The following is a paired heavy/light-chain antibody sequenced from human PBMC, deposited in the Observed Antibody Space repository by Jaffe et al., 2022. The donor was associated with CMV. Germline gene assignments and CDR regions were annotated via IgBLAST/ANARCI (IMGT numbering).Light chain of an antibody. CDR2: GAS. CDR1: QSVSSN. CDR3: QQYNNWPPRT. J-gene: IGKJ1*01. V-gene: IGKV3-15*01. Sequence: EIVMTQSPATLSVSPGERATLSCRASQSVSSNLAWYQQKPGQAPRLLIYGASTRATGIPARFSGSGSGTEFTLTISSLQSEDFAVYYCQQYNNWPPRTFGQGTKVEIK.
Heavy chain of an antibody. CDR2: INHSGST. CDR3: ARTGGYDILTGYSEIPTGYLDY. V-gene: IGHV4-34*01. J-gene: IGHJ4*02. Sequence: QVQLQQWGAGLLKPSETLSLTCAVYGGSFSGYYWSWIRQPPGKGLEWIGEINHSGSTNYNPSLKSRVTISVDTSKNQFSLKLSSVTAADTAVYYCARTGGYDILTGYSEIPTGYLDYWGQGTLVTVSS. D-gene: IGHD3-9*01. CDR1: GGSFSGYY.